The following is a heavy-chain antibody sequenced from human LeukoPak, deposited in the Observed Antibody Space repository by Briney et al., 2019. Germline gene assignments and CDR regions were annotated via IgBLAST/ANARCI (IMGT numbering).Heavy chain of an antibody. CDR1: GFTFSSYA. CDR2: ISGSGGST. D-gene: IGHD1-26*01. V-gene: IGHV3-23*01. CDR3: ATIYSGSYLSPFDY. J-gene: IGHJ4*02. Sequence: GGSLRLSCAASGFTFSSYAMSWVRQAPGKGLEWVSAISGSGGSTYYADSVKGRFTISRDSSKNTLYLQMNSLRAGDTAVYYCATIYSGSYLSPFDYWGQGTLVTVSS.